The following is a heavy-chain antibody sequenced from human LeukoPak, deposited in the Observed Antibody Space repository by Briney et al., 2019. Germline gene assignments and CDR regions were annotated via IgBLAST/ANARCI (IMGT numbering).Heavy chain of an antibody. CDR1: GGTFTSYA. Sequence: SVKVSCKASGGTFTSYAISWVRQAPGQGLEWMGRIIPILGIGKYAQKFQGRLTVTADKSTSTAYMELSSLRSEDTAVYYCASESMTPDQIYYFDSWGQGTLVTVSS. CDR2: IIPILGIG. V-gene: IGHV1-69*04. CDR3: ASESMTPDQIYYFDS. J-gene: IGHJ4*02. D-gene: IGHD4-17*01.